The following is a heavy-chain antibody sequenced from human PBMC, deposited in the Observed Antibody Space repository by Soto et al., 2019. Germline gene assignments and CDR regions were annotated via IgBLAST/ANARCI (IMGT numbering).Heavy chain of an antibody. Sequence: QLQLQESGSGLVKPSQTLSLTCAVSGGSISSGGYSWSWIRQPPGKGLEWIAYIYHSGSTYYNPSLKRRVPLSVDRSKNPFSLKVSSVTAADTAVYYCAAGGGLPRYYWGQGTLVTVSS. CDR3: AAGGGLPRYY. J-gene: IGHJ4*02. CDR1: GGSISSGGYS. CDR2: IYHSGST. V-gene: IGHV4-30-2*01. D-gene: IGHD5-12*01.